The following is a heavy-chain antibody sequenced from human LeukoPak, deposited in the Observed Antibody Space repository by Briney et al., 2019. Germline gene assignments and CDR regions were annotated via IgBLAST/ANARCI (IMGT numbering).Heavy chain of an antibody. Sequence: PGGSLRLSCAASGFTFSSYSMNWVRQAPGKGLEWVSSISSSSSYIYYADSVKGRFTISRDDAKNSLYLQMNSLRAEDTAVYYCARDITEYSSSHYDYWGQGTLVTVSS. V-gene: IGHV3-21*01. D-gene: IGHD6-6*01. CDR3: ARDITEYSSSHYDY. CDR1: GFTFSSYS. CDR2: ISSSSSYI. J-gene: IGHJ4*02.